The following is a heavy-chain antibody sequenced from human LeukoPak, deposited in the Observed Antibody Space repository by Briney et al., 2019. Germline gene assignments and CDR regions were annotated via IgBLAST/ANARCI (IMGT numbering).Heavy chain of an antibody. CDR3: AKDRVVVVPAATRWFDP. CDR1: GFTFSDYY. CDR2: IRYDGSNK. V-gene: IGHV3-30*02. J-gene: IGHJ5*02. Sequence: GGSLTLSCAASGFTFSDYYMSWIRQAPGKGLEWVAFIRYDGSNKYYADSVKGRFTISRDNSKNTLYLQMNSLRAEDTAVYYCAKDRVVVVPAATRWFDPWGQGTLVTVSS. D-gene: IGHD2-2*01.